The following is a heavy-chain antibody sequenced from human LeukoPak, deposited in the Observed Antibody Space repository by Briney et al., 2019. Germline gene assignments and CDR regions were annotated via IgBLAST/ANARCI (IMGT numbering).Heavy chain of an antibody. J-gene: IGHJ6*02. CDR1: GYTFTSYG. CDR2: ISAYNGNT. V-gene: IGHV1-18*01. Sequence: ASVKVSCKASGYTFTSYGISWVRQAPGQGLEWMGWISAYNGNTNYAQKLQGRVTMTTDTSTSTAYMELRSLRSDDTAVYYCARDDVDIVATTKDKRGGLYYYYGMDVWGQGTTVTVSS. D-gene: IGHD5-12*01. CDR3: ARDDVDIVATTKDKRGGLYYYYGMDV.